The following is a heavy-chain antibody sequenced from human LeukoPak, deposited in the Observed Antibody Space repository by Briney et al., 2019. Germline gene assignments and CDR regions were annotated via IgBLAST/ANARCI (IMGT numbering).Heavy chain of an antibody. V-gene: IGHV3-11*04. CDR2: ISSSGSTI. D-gene: IGHD4-11*01. Sequence: PGGSLRLSCAASGFTFSDYYMSWIRQAPGKGLEWVSYISSSGSTIYYADSVKGRFTISRDNAKNSLYLQMDSLRAEDTAVYYCARDYSNYHGECYFDYRGQGTLVTVSS. J-gene: IGHJ4*02. CDR1: GFTFSDYY. CDR3: ARDYSNYHGECYFDY.